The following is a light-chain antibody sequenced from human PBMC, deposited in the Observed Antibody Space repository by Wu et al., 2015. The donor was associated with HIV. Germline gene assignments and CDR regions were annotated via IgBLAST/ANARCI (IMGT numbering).Light chain of an antibody. CDR2: AAS. CDR3: QQYTNIWT. V-gene: IGKV3D-15*01. Sequence: IVMTQFPPTLSVSPGERGTLSCWASQSVGRNLAWYQHRPGRTPRLLIYAASTRVTGIPPRFSGSGSGTEFTLTISSLQSEDFAIYYCQQYTNIWTFGQGTRVDI. CDR1: QSVGRN. J-gene: IGKJ1*01.